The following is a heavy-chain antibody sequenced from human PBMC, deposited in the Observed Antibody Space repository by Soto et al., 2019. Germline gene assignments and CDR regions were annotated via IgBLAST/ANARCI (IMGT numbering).Heavy chain of an antibody. D-gene: IGHD5-18*01. CDR1: GFSLTTRGVG. J-gene: IGHJ4*02. V-gene: IGHV2-5*02. CDR3: GQRPRGYSYHSDY. CDR2: IYWDDDE. Sequence: SGPTLVNPTQTLTLTCTFSGFSLTTRGVGVGWIRQPPGKALEWLALIYWDDDEGDSPSLKSRLTITKDTSKSQVVLAVTNMDPVDTAPYYCGQRPRGYSYHSDYWGQVTLVTVSS.